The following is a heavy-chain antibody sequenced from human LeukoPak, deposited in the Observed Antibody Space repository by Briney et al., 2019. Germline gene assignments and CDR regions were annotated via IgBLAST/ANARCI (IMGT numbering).Heavy chain of an antibody. V-gene: IGHV3-53*05. CDR1: GFTVSNNY. Sequence: PGGSLRLSCAASGFTVSNNYMSWVRQAPGKKLEWVSDIYSDGTTFYADSVKGRFTISRDNSKNTLYLQMNSLRAEDTAVYYCAKGVRGIAAADDAFDIWGQGTMVTVSS. J-gene: IGHJ3*02. CDR2: IYSDGTT. D-gene: IGHD6-13*01. CDR3: AKGVRGIAAADDAFDI.